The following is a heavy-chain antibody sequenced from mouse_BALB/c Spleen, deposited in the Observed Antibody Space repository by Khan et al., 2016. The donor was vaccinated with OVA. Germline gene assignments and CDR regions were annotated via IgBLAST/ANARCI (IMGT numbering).Heavy chain of an antibody. CDR1: GFSFSSNS. CDR3: TIHRCYYGSNPSFAY. J-gene: IGHJ2*01. CDR2: IGSGGSYT. D-gene: IGHD1-1*01. Sequence: EVELVESGGGLVRPGGSLKLSCAASGFSFSSNSMSWVRQTPEKRLEWVATIGSGGSYTYYPDSVKGRFTISRDNAKNTLYLQMSSLKSEDTAFYYCTIHRCYYGSNPSFAYWGQGTPVTVSS. V-gene: IGHV5-6-4*01.